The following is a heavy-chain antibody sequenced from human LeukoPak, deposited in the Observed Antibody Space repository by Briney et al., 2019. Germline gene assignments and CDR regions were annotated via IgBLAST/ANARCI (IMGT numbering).Heavy chain of an antibody. Sequence: PGGSLRLSCAASGFTFSSYAMSWVCQAPGKGLEWVSVSVISGSGGGSGGSTYYADSVKGRFTVSRDNARNSLYLQMNSLRVEDTAVYYCTRVIVAVPGYFDYFDFWGQGVLVTVSS. J-gene: IGHJ4*02. V-gene: IGHV3-23*01. CDR2: ISGSGGGSGGST. CDR3: TRVIVAVPGYFDYFDF. CDR1: GFTFSSYA. D-gene: IGHD6-19*01.